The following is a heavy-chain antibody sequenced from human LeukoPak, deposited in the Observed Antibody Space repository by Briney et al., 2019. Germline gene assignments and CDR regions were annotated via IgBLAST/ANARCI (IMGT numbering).Heavy chain of an antibody. D-gene: IGHD3-22*01. V-gene: IGHV1-24*01. CDR1: GYTLTELS. J-gene: IGHJ4*02. CDR2: FDPEDGET. Sequence: ASVKVSCKVSGYTLTELSMHWVRQAPGKGLEWMGGFDPEDGETIYAQKFQGRVTMTEDTSTDTAYMELSSLRSEDTAVYYCASVRGGGPYYYDSSGYYFGWGQGTLVTVTS. CDR3: ASVRGGGPYYYDSSGYYFG.